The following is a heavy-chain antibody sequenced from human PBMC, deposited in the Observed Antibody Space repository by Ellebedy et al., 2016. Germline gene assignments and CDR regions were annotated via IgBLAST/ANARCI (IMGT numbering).Heavy chain of an antibody. J-gene: IGHJ4*02. Sequence: ASVKVSXKASRYTFTSYDINWVRQATGQGLEWMGWMNPNSGNTGYAQKFQGRVTMTRNTSIRTAYMELSSLRSEDTAVYYCARQVGKGFDYWGQGTLVTVSS. CDR2: MNPNSGNT. D-gene: IGHD1-26*01. CDR1: RYTFTSYD. V-gene: IGHV1-8*01. CDR3: ARQVGKGFDY.